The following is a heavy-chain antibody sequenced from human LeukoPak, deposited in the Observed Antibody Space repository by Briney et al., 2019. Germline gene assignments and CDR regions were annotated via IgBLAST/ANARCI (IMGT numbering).Heavy chain of an antibody. D-gene: IGHD2-2*01. CDR3: ARRWGYCSSSSCYAFDY. V-gene: IGHV4-38-2*01. CDR2: IYHSGST. Sequence: SETLSLTCAVSRYSFSSCYYRGWSRQPPRKGLEGIGSIYHSGSTYYTDSLKSRVTISIDTPKNQFSLMLSTVTAADTAVYYCARRWGYCSSSSCYAFDYWGQGTLVTVSS. J-gene: IGHJ4*02. CDR1: RYSFSSCYY.